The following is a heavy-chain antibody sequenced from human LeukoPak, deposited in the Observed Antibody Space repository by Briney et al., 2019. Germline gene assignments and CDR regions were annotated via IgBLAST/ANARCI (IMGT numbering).Heavy chain of an antibody. CDR1: GFTFSSYA. CDR2: ISGSGGST. Sequence: GGSLRLSCAASGFTFSSYAMSWVRQAPGKGLEWVSAISGSGGSTYYADSVKGRFTISRDNSKDTLYLQMNSLRAEDTAVYYCAKSHYDILTGYYTVYFDYWGQGTLVTVSS. CDR3: AKSHYDILTGYYTVYFDY. J-gene: IGHJ4*02. D-gene: IGHD3-9*01. V-gene: IGHV3-23*01.